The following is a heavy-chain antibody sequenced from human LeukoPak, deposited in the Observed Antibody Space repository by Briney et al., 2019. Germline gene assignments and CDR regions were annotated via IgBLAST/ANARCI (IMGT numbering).Heavy chain of an antibody. CDR1: GGSISSYY. CDR3: ATGGNSAFDY. CDR2: IYYSGST. Sequence: SETLSLTCTVSGGSISSYYWSWIRQPPGKGLEWIGYIYYSGSTYYNPSLKSRVTISVDTSKNQFSLKLSSVTAADTAVYYCATGGNSAFDYWGQGTLVTVSS. J-gene: IGHJ4*02. D-gene: IGHD4-23*01. V-gene: IGHV4-59*12.